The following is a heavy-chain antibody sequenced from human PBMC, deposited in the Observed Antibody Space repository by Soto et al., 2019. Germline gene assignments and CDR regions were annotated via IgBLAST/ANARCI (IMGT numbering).Heavy chain of an antibody. CDR1: GGSFSGYY. CDR2: INHSGST. J-gene: IGHJ4*02. CDR3: ARGDILTGYNY. V-gene: IGHV4-34*01. D-gene: IGHD3-9*01. Sequence: SETLSLTCAVYGGSFSGYYWSWIRQPPGQGLEWIGEINHSGSTKFNPSLKSRVTISVDTSKNQFSLKLNSVTAADTAVYYCARGDILTGYNYWGQGSLVTVSS.